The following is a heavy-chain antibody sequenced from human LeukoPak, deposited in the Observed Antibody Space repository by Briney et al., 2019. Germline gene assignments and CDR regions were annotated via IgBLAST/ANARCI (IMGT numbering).Heavy chain of an antibody. D-gene: IGHD2-15*01. J-gene: IGHJ4*02. CDR3: ARADCSGGSCYYHPFDY. Sequence: PGGSLRLSCAASGFTFSSYSMNWVRQAPGKGLEWVSSISSSSSYIYYADSVKGRFTISRDNAKNSLYLQMNSLRAEDTAVHYCARADCSGGSCYYHPFDYWGQGTLVTVSS. V-gene: IGHV3-21*01. CDR1: GFTFSSYS. CDR2: ISSSSSYI.